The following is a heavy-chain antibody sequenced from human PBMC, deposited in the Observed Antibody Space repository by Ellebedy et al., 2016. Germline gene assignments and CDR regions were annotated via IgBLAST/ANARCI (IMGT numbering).Heavy chain of an antibody. CDR2: IYTSGST. Sequence: SETLSLXCTVSGGSISSYYWSWIRQPAGKGLEWIGRIYTSGSTNYNPSLKSRVTMSVDTSKNQFSLKLSSVTAADTAVYYCARGVPYYDILTGYSTGGPDYWGQGTLVTVSS. CDR1: GGSISSYY. J-gene: IGHJ4*02. CDR3: ARGVPYYDILTGYSTGGPDY. D-gene: IGHD3-9*01. V-gene: IGHV4-4*07.